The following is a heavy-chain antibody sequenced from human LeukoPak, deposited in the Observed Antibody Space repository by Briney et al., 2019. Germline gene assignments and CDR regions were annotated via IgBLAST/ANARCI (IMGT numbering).Heavy chain of an antibody. D-gene: IGHD6-19*01. J-gene: IGHJ4*02. CDR3: TRGAGTGWRFDS. V-gene: IGHV3-21*01. CDR2: ISSSSSYI. Sequence: GGSLRLSCAASGFTFSSYSMNWVRQAPGKGLEWVSSISSSSSYIYYSDSVKGRFTISRDNAKNSLYLQMNSLKADDTAVYYCTRGAGTGWRFDSWGQGTLVTVSS. CDR1: GFTFSSYS.